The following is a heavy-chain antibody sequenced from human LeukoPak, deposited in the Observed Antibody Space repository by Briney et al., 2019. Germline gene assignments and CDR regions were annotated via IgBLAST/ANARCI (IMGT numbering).Heavy chain of an antibody. CDR2: IISSRSTI. D-gene: IGHD6-19*01. V-gene: IGHV3-48*01. CDR3: ARENVAGTDYYYGMDV. Sequence: RGSLRLACAASGFTSSSYTVNWVRQAPGNGLEWVSYIISSRSTIYYADSVKGRFTISRDNAKNSLYLQMNSLRAEDTAVYYCARENVAGTDYYYGMDVWGQGTTVTVSS. CDR1: GFTSSSYT. J-gene: IGHJ6*01.